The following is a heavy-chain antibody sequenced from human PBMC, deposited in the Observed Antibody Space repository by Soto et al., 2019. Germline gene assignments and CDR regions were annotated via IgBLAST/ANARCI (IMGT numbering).Heavy chain of an antibody. D-gene: IGHD5-18*01. CDR2: ISAYNGNT. V-gene: IGHV1-18*01. Sequence: ASVKVSSRPSGYTFTSRGISWVRKAPGQGLEWMGWISAYNGNTNYAQKLQGRVTMTTDTSTSTAYMELRSLRSDDTAVYYCAREGPQLASFDYWGQGTLVTVSS. CDR3: AREGPQLASFDY. J-gene: IGHJ4*02. CDR1: GYTFTSRG.